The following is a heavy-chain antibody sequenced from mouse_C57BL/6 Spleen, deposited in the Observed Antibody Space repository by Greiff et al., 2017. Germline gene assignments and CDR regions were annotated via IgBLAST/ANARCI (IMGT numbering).Heavy chain of an antibody. V-gene: IGHV1-55*01. D-gene: IGHD2-3*01. CDR2: IYPGCGST. CDR3: ARRYDGYYEGYFDV. J-gene: IGHJ1*03. CDR1: GYTFTSYW. Sequence: VQLQQPGAELVKPGASVKMSCKASGYTFTSYWITWVKQRPGQGLEWIGDIYPGCGSTNYNEQFKSKATLTVDTSSSTAYMQLSSLTSEDSAVYYCARRYDGYYEGYFDVWGTGTTVTVSS.